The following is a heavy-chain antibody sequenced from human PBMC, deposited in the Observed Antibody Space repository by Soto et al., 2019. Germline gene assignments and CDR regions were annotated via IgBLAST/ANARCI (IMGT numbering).Heavy chain of an antibody. CDR2: MNPNSGNK. D-gene: IGHD3-10*01. V-gene: IGHV1-8*01. CDR1: GYTFTSYD. J-gene: IGHJ6*03. CDR3: ARRYMVRGVIISYYYMDV. Sequence: ASVKVSCKASGYTFTSYDINWVRQATGQGLEWMGWMNPNSGNKGYAQKFQGRVTMTRNSSISTAYMELSSLRSEDTAVYYCARRYMVRGVIISYYYMDVWGKGTTVTVSS.